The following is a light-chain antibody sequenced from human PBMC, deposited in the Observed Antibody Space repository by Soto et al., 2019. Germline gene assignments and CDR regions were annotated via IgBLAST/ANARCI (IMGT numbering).Light chain of an antibody. V-gene: IGLV4-69*01. CDR3: QTWGTGIVV. Sequence: LVLTQSPSASASLGASVKLTCTLSSGHSSNAIAWHQQQPEKGPRYLMKLNSDGSHSKGDGIPDRFSGSSSGAERYLTISSLQSEDEADYYCQTWGTGIVVFGGGTKLTVL. J-gene: IGLJ2*01. CDR2: LNSDGSH. CDR1: SGHSSNA.